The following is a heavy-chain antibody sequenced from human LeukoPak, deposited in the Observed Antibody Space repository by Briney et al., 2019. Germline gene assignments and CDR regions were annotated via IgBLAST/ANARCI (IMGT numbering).Heavy chain of an antibody. CDR1: GSTFSSYW. CDR3: ARDRQYCSGGACYTLFDY. V-gene: IGHV3-7*01. CDR2: IMEDGSDN. J-gene: IGHJ4*02. Sequence: GPLRLSCAASGSTFSSYWMSWARKPPGKGREWLAMIMEDGSDNSYVASVKGRTTISRDNAKNSLFRRLDSLRAEDTVVDYCARDRQYCSGGACYTLFDYWGQGTLVTVSS. D-gene: IGHD2-8*02.